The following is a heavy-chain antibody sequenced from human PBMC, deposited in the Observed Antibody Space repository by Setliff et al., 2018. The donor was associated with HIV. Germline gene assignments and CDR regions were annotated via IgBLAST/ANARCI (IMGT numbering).Heavy chain of an antibody. J-gene: IGHJ3*02. CDR1: GFTFSSYG. CDR3: ARSRSTRDAFDT. Sequence: PGGSLRLSCAASGFTFSSYGMHWVRQPPGKGLEWVAFIRYDGTNKYYAASLKGRFTITRDNARNSLYLEMSTLRAEDTALYYCARSRSTRDAFDTWGRGTMVTVSS. D-gene: IGHD2-2*01. V-gene: IGHV3-30*02. CDR2: IRYDGTNK.